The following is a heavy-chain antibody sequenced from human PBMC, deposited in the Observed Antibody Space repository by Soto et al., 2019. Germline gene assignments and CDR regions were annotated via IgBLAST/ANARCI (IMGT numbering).Heavy chain of an antibody. CDR1: GFTFSSYA. Sequence: EVQLVESGGGLVQPGGSLRLSCAASGFTFSSYAMHWVRQAPGKGLEYVSAISSNGGSTYYANSVKGRFTISRDNSKNLLYLQMGSLGAEDMAVYYCARDRGSDDFWSGYQYYFDYWGQGTLVTVSS. CDR3: ARDRGSDDFWSGYQYYFDY. J-gene: IGHJ4*02. D-gene: IGHD3-3*01. V-gene: IGHV3-64*01. CDR2: ISSNGGST.